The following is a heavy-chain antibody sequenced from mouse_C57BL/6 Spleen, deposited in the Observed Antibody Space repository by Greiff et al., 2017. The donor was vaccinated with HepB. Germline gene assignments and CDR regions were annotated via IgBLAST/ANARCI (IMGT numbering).Heavy chain of an antibody. CDR3: ASQFITTVVALYYYAMDY. CDR1: GFTFSDYG. J-gene: IGHJ4*01. V-gene: IGHV5-17*01. D-gene: IGHD1-1*01. Sequence: EVKLMESGGGLVKPGGSLKLSCAASGFTFSDYGMHWVRQAPEKGLEWVAYISSGSSTIYYADTVKGRFTITRDNAKNTLFLQMTSLRSEDTAVYYCASQFITTVVALYYYAMDYWGQGTSVTVSS. CDR2: ISSGSSTI.